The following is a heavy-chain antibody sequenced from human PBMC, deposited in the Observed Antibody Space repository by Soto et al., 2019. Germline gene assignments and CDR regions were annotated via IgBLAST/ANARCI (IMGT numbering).Heavy chain of an antibody. J-gene: IGHJ4*02. D-gene: IGHD3-22*01. CDR2: ISSGGTTT. V-gene: IGHV3-74*01. CDR1: GFTFGSHW. Sequence: LRLSCAASGFTFGSHWMHGVRQAPGKGLVYVSRISSGGTTTNYAESVKGRFTISRDNARNTLYLQMNSLRVEDTAVYYCARFGTSYDTSGFLYWGQGTQVTVSS. CDR3: ARFGTSYDTSGFLY.